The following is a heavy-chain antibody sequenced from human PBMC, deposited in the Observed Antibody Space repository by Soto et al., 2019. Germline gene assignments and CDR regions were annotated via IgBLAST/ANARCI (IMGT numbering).Heavy chain of an antibody. V-gene: IGHV1-69*08. CDR3: ARDGGSSSPYYFDY. Sequence: QVQLVQSGAEVQKPGSSVKVSWKASGGTFSSYTISWVRQAPGQGLEWMGRIIPILGIANYAQKFQGRVTITADKSTSTAYMELSSLRSEDTAVYYCARDGGSSSPYYFDYWGQGTLVTVSS. D-gene: IGHD6-6*01. J-gene: IGHJ4*02. CDR2: IIPILGIA. CDR1: GGTFSSYT.